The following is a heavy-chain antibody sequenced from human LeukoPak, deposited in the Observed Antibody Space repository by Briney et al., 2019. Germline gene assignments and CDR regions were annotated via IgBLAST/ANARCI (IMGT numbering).Heavy chain of an antibody. CDR2: IRNSGVIT. J-gene: IGHJ4*02. Sequence: PGGSLRLSCAASGFTFSSYAMSWVRQAPGKGLEWVSAIRNSGVITYYADSVKGRFTISRDNSKNTLYLQMNSLRAEATAVYYCAKMRPEIVVVAEIDFWGQGTLVTVSS. V-gene: IGHV3-23*01. CDR1: GFTFSSYA. D-gene: IGHD2-15*01. CDR3: AKMRPEIVVVAEIDF.